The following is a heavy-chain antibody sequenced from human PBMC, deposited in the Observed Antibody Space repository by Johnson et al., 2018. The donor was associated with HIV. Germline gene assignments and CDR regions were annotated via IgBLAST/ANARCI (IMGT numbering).Heavy chain of an antibody. V-gene: IGHV3-7*01. Sequence: EVQLVESGGGVVQPGRSLRLSCAASGFTFSSYAIHWVRQAPGKGLEWVANIKQDGSEKYYVDSVKGRFTISRDNSKNTLYLQMNSLRAEDTAVYYCAKDLSPYSSGWYDAFDIRGQGTMVTVSS. CDR1: GFTFSSYA. D-gene: IGHD6-19*01. CDR2: IKQDGSEK. J-gene: IGHJ3*02. CDR3: AKDLSPYSSGWYDAFDI.